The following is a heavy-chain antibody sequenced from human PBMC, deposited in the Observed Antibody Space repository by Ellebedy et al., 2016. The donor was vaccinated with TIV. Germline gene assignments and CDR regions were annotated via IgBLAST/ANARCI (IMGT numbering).Heavy chain of an antibody. CDR3: ATVDYCSGSSCYADY. J-gene: IGHJ4*02. CDR2: MFHSGST. CDR1: GGSISSGNYY. D-gene: IGHD2-15*01. V-gene: IGHV4-39*07. Sequence: MPSETLSLTCTVSGGSISSGNYYWGWIRQPPGKGLEWIGSMFHSGSTYYNPSLKSRVTISVDTSKNQFSLKLSSVTAADTAVYYCATVDYCSGSSCYADYWGQGTLVTVSS.